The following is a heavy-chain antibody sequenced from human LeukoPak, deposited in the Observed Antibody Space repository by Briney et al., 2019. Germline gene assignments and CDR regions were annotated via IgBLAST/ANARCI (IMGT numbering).Heavy chain of an antibody. J-gene: IGHJ4*02. CDR2: IKSKTDGGTT. V-gene: IGHV3-15*01. D-gene: IGHD3-10*01. Sequence: GGSLRLSCAASGFTFSNAWMSWVRQAPGKGLEWVGRIKSKTDGGTTDYAAPVKGRFTISRDDSKNTLYLQMNSLKTKDTAVYYCTTGYYYGSGSLDYWGQGTLVTVSS. CDR1: GFTFSNAW. CDR3: TTGYYYGSGSLDY.